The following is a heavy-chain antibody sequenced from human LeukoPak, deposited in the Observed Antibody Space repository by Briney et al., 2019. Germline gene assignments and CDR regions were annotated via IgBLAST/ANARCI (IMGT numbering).Heavy chain of an antibody. V-gene: IGHV1-3*01. D-gene: IGHD1-1*01. Sequence: ASVKVSCKASGYTFTSYAMHWVRQAPGQRLEWMGWINAGNGNTKYSQKFQGRVTITRDTSASTAYMELSSLRSEDTAVYYCARGGIKNRYYFDYWGQGTLVTVSS. CDR3: ARGGIKNRYYFDY. CDR2: INAGNGNT. J-gene: IGHJ4*02. CDR1: GYTFTSYA.